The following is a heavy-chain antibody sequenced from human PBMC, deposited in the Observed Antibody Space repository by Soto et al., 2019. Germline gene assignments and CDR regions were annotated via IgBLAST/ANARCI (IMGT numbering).Heavy chain of an antibody. CDR3: AREGYCSGGSCLKTLHYYYYGMDV. J-gene: IGHJ6*02. Sequence: PGGSLRLSCAASGFTFSDYYVSWIRQAPGKGLEWVSYISSSGSTIYYADSVKGRFTISRDNAKNSLYLQMNSLRAEDTAVYYCAREGYCSGGSCLKTLHYYYYGMDVWGQGTTVTVSS. CDR1: GFTFSDYY. V-gene: IGHV3-11*01. D-gene: IGHD2-15*01. CDR2: ISSSGSTI.